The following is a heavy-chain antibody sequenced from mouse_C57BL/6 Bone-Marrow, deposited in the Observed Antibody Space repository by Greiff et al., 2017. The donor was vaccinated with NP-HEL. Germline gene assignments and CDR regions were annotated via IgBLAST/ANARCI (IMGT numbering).Heavy chain of an antibody. V-gene: IGHV2-2*01. D-gene: IGHD2-4*01. Sequence: VQRVESGPGLVQPSPSLSITCTVSGFSLTSYGVHWVRQSPGKGLEWLGVIWSGGSTDYNAAFISRLSISKDNSTSQVFFKMNSLQADDTAIYYCARKGDDYDWFAYWGQGTLVTVSA. CDR3: ARKGDDYDWFAY. CDR1: GFSLTSYG. CDR2: IWSGGST. J-gene: IGHJ3*01.